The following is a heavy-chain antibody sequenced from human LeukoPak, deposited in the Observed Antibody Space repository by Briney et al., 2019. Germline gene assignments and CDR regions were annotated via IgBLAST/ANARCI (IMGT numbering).Heavy chain of an antibody. CDR3: ARDTAMVKFDQ. J-gene: IGHJ4*02. CDR2: INTNTGNP. V-gene: IGHV7-4-1*02. D-gene: IGHD5-18*01. Sequence: ASVKVSCKPSGYTFTHFYIHWVRQAPGQGLEWMGWINTNTGNPTYAQGFTGRFVFSLDTSVSTAYLQISSLKAEDTAVYYCARDTAMVKFDQWGQGTLVTVPS. CDR1: GYTFTHFY.